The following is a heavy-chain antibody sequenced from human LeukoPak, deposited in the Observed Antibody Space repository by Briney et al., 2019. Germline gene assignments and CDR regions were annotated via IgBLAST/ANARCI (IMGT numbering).Heavy chain of an antibody. CDR1: GFTFSSYS. D-gene: IGHD2-2*01. V-gene: IGHV3-21*01. CDR3: ARDGGVVVVPAANFDY. CDR2: ISSSSSYI. Sequence: GGSLRLSCAASGFTFSSYSMNWVRQAPGKGLEWVSSISSSSSYIYYADSVKGRFTISRDNAKNSLYLQMNSLRAEDTAVHYCARDGGVVVVPAANFDYWGQGTLVTVSS. J-gene: IGHJ4*02.